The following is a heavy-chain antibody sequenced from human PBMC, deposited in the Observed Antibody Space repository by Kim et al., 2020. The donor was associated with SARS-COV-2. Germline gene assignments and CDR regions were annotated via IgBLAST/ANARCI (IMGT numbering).Heavy chain of an antibody. D-gene: IGHD5-12*01. CDR3: GRHLGSYW. J-gene: IGHJ2*01. V-gene: IGHV4-39*01. CDR2: IYYSGST. CDR1: GGSISRSGYY. Sequence: SETLSLTCRVSGGSISRSGYYWGWIRQPPGKGLEWIGSIYYSGSTFPNPSLKSLLTVSVDTSNNQISLKLSSMTAADTAVSFSGRHLGSYW.